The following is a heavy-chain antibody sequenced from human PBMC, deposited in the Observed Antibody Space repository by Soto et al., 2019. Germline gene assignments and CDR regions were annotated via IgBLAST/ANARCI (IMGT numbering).Heavy chain of an antibody. CDR2: ISGYNGNT. CDR1: GYTFTNYG. J-gene: IGHJ4*02. D-gene: IGHD5-12*01. CDR3: ARGGSGFDDY. V-gene: IGHV1-18*01. Sequence: ASVKVSCKTSGYTFTNYGVSWVRQAPGQGLEWVGWISGYNGNTDYAQKFQGRVTMTADTSTSTAYLELRSLTSDDTAVYYCARGGSGFDDYWGQGTLVTVSS.